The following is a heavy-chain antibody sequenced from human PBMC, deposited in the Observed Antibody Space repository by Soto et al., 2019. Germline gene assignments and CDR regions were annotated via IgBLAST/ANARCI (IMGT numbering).Heavy chain of an antibody. J-gene: IGHJ3*01. Sequence: PGGSLRLSCAASGLSVSGNYMTWVRQAPGKGLEWVSVIYIGGSTDYADSVKGRFTISRDNSKNTLYLQMNSLRAEDTAVYYCARYCSITSCHYPRAFDVWGQGTKVTVSS. D-gene: IGHD2-2*01. CDR2: IYIGGST. V-gene: IGHV3-66*01. CDR3: ARYCSITSCHYPRAFDV. CDR1: GLSVSGNY.